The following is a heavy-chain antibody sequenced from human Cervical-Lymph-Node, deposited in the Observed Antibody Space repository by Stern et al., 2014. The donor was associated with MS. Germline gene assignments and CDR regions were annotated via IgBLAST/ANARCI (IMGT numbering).Heavy chain of an antibody. CDR2: IYWDDER. V-gene: IGHV2-5*02. Sequence: QITLKESGPTLVKPTQTLTLTCTLSGVSLNISGVGVGWIRQPPGKALEWLALIYWDDERHYSPSLKSRLSIPKDPSKTQVVLTRTDMAPVDTATYYCAHDLGYWGQGPLVTVSS. D-gene: IGHD3-3*01. CDR1: GVSLNISGVG. J-gene: IGHJ4*02. CDR3: AHDLGY.